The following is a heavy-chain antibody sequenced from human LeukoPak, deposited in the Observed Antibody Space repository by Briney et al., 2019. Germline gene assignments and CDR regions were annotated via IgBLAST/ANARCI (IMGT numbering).Heavy chain of an antibody. CDR1: GYTFTSYG. CDR2: MNPNSGNT. V-gene: IGHV1-8*02. J-gene: IGHJ4*02. CDR3: ARDPLWFGTKFDY. Sequence: ASVKVSCKASGYTFTSYGISWVRQAPGQGLEWMGWMNPNSGNTGYAQKFQGRVTMTRNTSISTAYMELSSLRSEDTAVYYCARDPLWFGTKFDYWGQGTLVTVSS. D-gene: IGHD3-10*01.